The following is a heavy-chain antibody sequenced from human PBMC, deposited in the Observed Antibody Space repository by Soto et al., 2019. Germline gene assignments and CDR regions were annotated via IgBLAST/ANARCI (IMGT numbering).Heavy chain of an antibody. CDR1: GYPFTSYG. Sequence: ASVKVYCKASGYPFTSYGISWVRQAPGQGLEWMGWISAYNGNTNYAQKLQGRVTMTTDTSTSTAYMELRSLRSDDTAVYYCARDLAVAGTCPYWGQGTLVTVSS. CDR3: ARDLAVAGTCPY. J-gene: IGHJ4*02. V-gene: IGHV1-18*01. CDR2: ISAYNGNT. D-gene: IGHD6-19*01.